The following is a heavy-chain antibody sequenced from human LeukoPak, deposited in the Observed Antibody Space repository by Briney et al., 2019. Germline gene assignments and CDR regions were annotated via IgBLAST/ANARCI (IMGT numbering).Heavy chain of an antibody. CDR1: GYTFTSYY. Sequence: ASVKVSCKASGYTFTSYYMHWVRQAPGQGLEWMGIINPSGGSTSYAQKFQGRVTMTRDTSITTAYMELSSLRSDDTAVYYCARGFMAYDTSDFAFSYYWGQGTLVTVSS. V-gene: IGHV1-46*01. D-gene: IGHD3-22*01. CDR2: INPSGGST. J-gene: IGHJ4*02. CDR3: ARGFMAYDTSDFAFSYY.